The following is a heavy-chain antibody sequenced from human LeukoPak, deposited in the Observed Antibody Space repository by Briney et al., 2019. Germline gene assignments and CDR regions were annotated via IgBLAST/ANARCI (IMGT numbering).Heavy chain of an antibody. V-gene: IGHV1-46*01. CDR1: GYTFTSYY. CDR3: ARDGGGDVWGTGYYYMGV. CDR2: INISGGST. D-gene: IGHD3-16*01. Sequence: ASVKVSCKASGYTFTSYYMHWVLQAPGQGLEWMGIINISGGSTSYAQKFQGRVTMTRDTSTSTVYMELSSLRSEDTVVYYCARDGGGDVWGTGYYYMGVWGKGTTVTVSS. J-gene: IGHJ6*03.